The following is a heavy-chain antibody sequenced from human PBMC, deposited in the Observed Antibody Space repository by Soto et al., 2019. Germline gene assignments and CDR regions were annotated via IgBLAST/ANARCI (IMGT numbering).Heavy chain of an antibody. Sequence: QVQLVQSGAEVKKPGSSVKVSCKASGGTFSSYTISWVRQAPGQGLEWMGRIIPILGIANYAQKFQGRVTITADKSTSTAYMELSSLRSEDTAVYYCARDEPLADYSNYGHYYYYYMDVWGKGTTVTVSS. D-gene: IGHD4-4*01. V-gene: IGHV1-69*08. CDR1: GGTFSSYT. J-gene: IGHJ6*03. CDR3: ARDEPLADYSNYGHYYYYYMDV. CDR2: IIPILGIA.